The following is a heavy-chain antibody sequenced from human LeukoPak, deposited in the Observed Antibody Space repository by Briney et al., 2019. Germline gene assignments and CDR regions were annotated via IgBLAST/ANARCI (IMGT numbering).Heavy chain of an antibody. CDR2: IYTSGST. Sequence: SETLSLTCTVSGGSISSGSYYWSWIRQPAGKGLEWIGRIYTSGSTNYNPSLKSRVTMSVDTSKNQFSLKLSSVTAADTAVYYCARGHCSSTSCRFDPWGQGTLVTVSS. CDR3: ARGHCSSTSCRFDP. CDR1: GGSISSGSYY. J-gene: IGHJ5*02. V-gene: IGHV4-61*02. D-gene: IGHD2-2*01.